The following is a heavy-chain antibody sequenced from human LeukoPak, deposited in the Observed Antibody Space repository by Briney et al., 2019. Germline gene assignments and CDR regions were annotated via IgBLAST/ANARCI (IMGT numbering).Heavy chain of an antibody. CDR2: IYSGGST. V-gene: IGHV3-66*01. CDR3: ARAPDGYEAFDI. Sequence: PGGSLRLSCAASGFTVSNNYMSWVRQAPGKGLEWVALIYSGGSTYYADFVKGRFTISRDNSKNTLYLQMNSLRAEDTAVYYCARAPDGYEAFDIWGQGTMVTVTS. J-gene: IGHJ3*02. CDR1: GFTVSNNY. D-gene: IGHD3-22*01.